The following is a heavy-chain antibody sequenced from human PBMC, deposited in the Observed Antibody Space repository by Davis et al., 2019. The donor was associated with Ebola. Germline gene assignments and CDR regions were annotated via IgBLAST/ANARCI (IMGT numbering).Heavy chain of an antibody. CDR2: IYYSRIT. Sequence: GSLRLSCTVSGGSIISSSSYWGWIRQPPRKGLEWIGSIYYSRITYYNLSLKSRVTISVDTSKNQFSLKLNAVTAADTAVYYCARGRFAFDPWGPGILVTVSS. J-gene: IGHJ5*02. CDR1: GGSIISSSSY. CDR3: ARGRFAFDP. D-gene: IGHD3-16*01. V-gene: IGHV4-39*01.